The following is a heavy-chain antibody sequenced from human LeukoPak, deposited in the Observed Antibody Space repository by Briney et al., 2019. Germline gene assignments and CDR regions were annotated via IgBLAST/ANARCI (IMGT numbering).Heavy chain of an antibody. CDR1: GFTFITYA. Sequence: PGGSLRLSCVASGFTFITYAMHWVRQAPGETLEWVGFIRNDATYKEYADSMKGRFTISRDNAKNSLYLQMNSLRAEDTAVYYCAELGITMIGGVWGKGTTVTISS. CDR2: IRNDATYK. V-gene: IGHV3-30*02. J-gene: IGHJ6*04. D-gene: IGHD3-10*02. CDR3: AELGITMIGGV.